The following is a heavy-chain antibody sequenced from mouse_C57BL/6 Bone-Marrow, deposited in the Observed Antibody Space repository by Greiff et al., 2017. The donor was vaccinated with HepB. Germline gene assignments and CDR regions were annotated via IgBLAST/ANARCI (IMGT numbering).Heavy chain of an antibody. CDR1: GYTFTNYW. CDR3: ARKDYGGTSYAMDY. CDR2: IYPGGGYT. V-gene: IGHV1-63*01. D-gene: IGHD2-4*01. Sequence: QVQLQQSGAELVRPGTSVKMSCKASGYTFTNYWIGWAKQRPGHGLEWIGDIYPGGGYTNYNEKFKGKATLTADKSSSTAYMQFSSLTSEDSAIYYCARKDYGGTSYAMDYWGQGTSVTVSS. J-gene: IGHJ4*01.